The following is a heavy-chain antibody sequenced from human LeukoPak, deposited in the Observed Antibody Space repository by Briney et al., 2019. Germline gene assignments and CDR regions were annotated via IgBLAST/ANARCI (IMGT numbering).Heavy chain of an antibody. CDR1: GYTFTSYY. CDR3: AREITGTTSDQRRTFDY. CDR2: INPSGGST. D-gene: IGHD1-7*01. J-gene: IGHJ4*02. Sequence: ASVKVSCKASGYTFTSYYMHWVRQAPGQGLEWMGIINPSGGSTSYAQQFQGRVTMTRDTSTSTVYMELSSLRSEDTAVYYCAREITGTTSDQRRTFDYWGQGTLVTVSS. V-gene: IGHV1-46*01.